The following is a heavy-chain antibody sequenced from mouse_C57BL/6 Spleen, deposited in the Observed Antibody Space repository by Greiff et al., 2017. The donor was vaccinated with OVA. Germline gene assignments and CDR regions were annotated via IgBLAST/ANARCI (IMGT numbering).Heavy chain of an antibody. V-gene: IGHV14-2*01. J-gene: IGHJ3*01. CDR2: IDPEDGET. Sequence: EVQLQQSGAELVKPGASVKLSCTASGFNIKDYYMHWVKQRTEQGLEWIGRIDPEDGETKYAPKFQGKATITADTSSNTAYLHLSSLTSEDTAVYYCARDLHGGAYWGQGTLVTVSA. CDR1: GFNIKDYY. CDR3: ARDLHGGAY.